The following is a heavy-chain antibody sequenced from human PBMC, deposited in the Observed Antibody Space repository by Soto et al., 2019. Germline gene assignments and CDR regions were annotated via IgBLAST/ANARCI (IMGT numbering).Heavy chain of an antibody. CDR1: GFTFDDYA. CDR3: AKDHRTYCMDV. J-gene: IGHJ6*02. CDR2: ISWNSGSI. Sequence: GGSLRLSCAAPGFTFDDYAMHWVRQAPGKGLEWVSGISWNSGSIGYADSVKGRFTISRDNAKNSLYLQMNSLRAEDTALYYCAKDHRTYCMDVWGQGTTVTVSS. V-gene: IGHV3-9*01.